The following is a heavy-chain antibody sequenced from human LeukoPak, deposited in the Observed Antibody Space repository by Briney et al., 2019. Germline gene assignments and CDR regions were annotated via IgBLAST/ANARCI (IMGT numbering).Heavy chain of an antibody. CDR3: ARGDSGWYEYYFDY. V-gene: IGHV3-21*01. CDR2: ISSSSSYI. J-gene: IGHJ4*02. D-gene: IGHD6-19*01. Sequence: GGSLRLSCAASGFAFSSYSMNWVRQAPGKGLEWVSSISSSSSYIYYADSVKGRFTISRDNAKNSLYLQMNSLRAEDTAVYYCARGDSGWYEYYFDYWGQGTLVTVSS. CDR1: GFAFSSYS.